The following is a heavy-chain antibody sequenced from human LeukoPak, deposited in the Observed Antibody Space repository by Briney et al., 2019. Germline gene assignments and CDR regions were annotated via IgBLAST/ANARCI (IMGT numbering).Heavy chain of an antibody. CDR1: GGSFSGYY. Sequence: SETLSLTCAVYGGSFSGYYWSWLRQPPGKGLEWIGEINHSGSTNYNPSLKSRVTISVDTSKNQFSLKLSSVTAAHTAVYYCGGRLLVGGNRRPFDYWGQGTLVTVSS. CDR3: GGRLLVGGNRRPFDY. D-gene: IGHD4-23*01. CDR2: INHSGST. V-gene: IGHV4-34*01. J-gene: IGHJ4*02.